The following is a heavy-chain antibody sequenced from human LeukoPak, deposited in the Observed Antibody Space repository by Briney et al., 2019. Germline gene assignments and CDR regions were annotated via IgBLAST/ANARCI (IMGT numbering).Heavy chain of an antibody. CDR1: GDSISSGDYY. Sequence: SETLSLTCTVSGDSISSGDYYWSWIRQPPGKGLEWIGYIYYSGSTYYNPSLKSRITIAVDTSKNQFSLKLSSVTAADTAVYYCCLGTGGYDYVWGSQLQYYFDYWGQGTLVTVSS. CDR3: CLGTGGYDYVWGSQLQYYFDY. D-gene: IGHD3-16*01. CDR2: IYYSGST. V-gene: IGHV4-30-4*03. J-gene: IGHJ4*02.